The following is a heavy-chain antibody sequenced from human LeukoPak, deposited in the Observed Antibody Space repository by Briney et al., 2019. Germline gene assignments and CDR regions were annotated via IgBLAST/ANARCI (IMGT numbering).Heavy chain of an antibody. J-gene: IGHJ4*02. Sequence: GGSLRVSCEGSGFSFNGYAMSWVRQAPGKGLEWVAVTGGSDDNTHYADSVKGRFSISRDTSENRLFLQMNSLRPDDSALYYCTKDLMTGFSSGWYLAHWGQGTLVTVSS. V-gene: IGHV3-23*01. CDR1: GFSFNGYA. D-gene: IGHD6-19*01. CDR2: TGGSDDNT. CDR3: TKDLMTGFSSGWYLAH.